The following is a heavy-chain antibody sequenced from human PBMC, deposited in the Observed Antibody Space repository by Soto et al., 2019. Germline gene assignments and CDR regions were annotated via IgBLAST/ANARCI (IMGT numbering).Heavy chain of an antibody. CDR2: IYHSGST. Sequence: PSETLSLTCAVSGGSISSSNWWSCVRQPPGKGLEWIGEIYHSGSTNYNPSLKGRVTISVDKSKNQFSLKLSSVTAADTAVYYCASFSRGSVGSSDWFDPWGQGTLVTVSS. CDR1: GGSISSSNW. J-gene: IGHJ5*02. CDR3: ASFSRGSVGSSDWFDP. V-gene: IGHV4-4*02. D-gene: IGHD6-6*01.